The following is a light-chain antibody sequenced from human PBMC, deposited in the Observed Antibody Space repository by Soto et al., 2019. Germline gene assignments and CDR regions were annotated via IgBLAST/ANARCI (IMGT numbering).Light chain of an antibody. CDR1: RGVSTW. V-gene: IGKV1-12*01. J-gene: IGKJ3*01. Sequence: DFQMTQSPSYVSASVGDSVTITCRASRGVSTWLAWYQQRPGRAPELLIQTASRVQTGVPSRFSGSGSGTEYTLTISGLQPEDSAIYYCQQTNGPFTFGPGIKV. CDR2: TAS. CDR3: QQTNGPFT.